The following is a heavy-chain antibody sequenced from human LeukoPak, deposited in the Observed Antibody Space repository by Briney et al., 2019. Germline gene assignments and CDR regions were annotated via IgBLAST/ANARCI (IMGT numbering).Heavy chain of an antibody. J-gene: IGHJ4*02. Sequence: GGSLRLSCAASGFTFSSYATHWVRQAPGKGLEWVAVISYDGSNKYYADSVKGRFTISRDNSKNTLYLQMNSLRAEDTAVYYCARDPVGYYFDYWGQGTLVTVSS. D-gene: IGHD1-26*01. V-gene: IGHV3-30*04. CDR3: ARDPVGYYFDY. CDR2: ISYDGSNK. CDR1: GFTFSSYA.